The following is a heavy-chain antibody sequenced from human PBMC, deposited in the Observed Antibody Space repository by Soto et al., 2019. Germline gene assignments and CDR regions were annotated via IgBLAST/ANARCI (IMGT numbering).Heavy chain of an antibody. V-gene: IGHV1-24*01. CDR3: ARVGDIVVVPAAYDYYYYYMDV. Sequence: ASVKVSCKVSGYTLTELSMHWVRQAPGKGLEWMGGFDPEDGETIYAQKFQGRVTMTRNTSISTAYMELSSLRSEDTAVYYCARVGDIVVVPAAYDYYYYYMDVWGKGTTVTVSS. J-gene: IGHJ6*03. CDR2: FDPEDGET. D-gene: IGHD2-2*01. CDR1: GYTLTELS.